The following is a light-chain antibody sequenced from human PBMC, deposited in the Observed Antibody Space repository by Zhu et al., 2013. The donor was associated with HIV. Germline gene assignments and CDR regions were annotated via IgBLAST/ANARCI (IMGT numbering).Light chain of an antibody. Sequence: QSVLTQPPSASGTPGQRVTIPCSGSSSNIGSNPVNWYQQLPGTAPKLLIHTNDQRPSGVPDRFSGSTSGTSASLAISGLQSEDEADYYCAAWDDSLNGLFGGGTKLTVL. CDR2: TND. J-gene: IGLJ3*02. V-gene: IGLV1-44*01. CDR1: SSNIGSNP. CDR3: AAWDDSLNGL.